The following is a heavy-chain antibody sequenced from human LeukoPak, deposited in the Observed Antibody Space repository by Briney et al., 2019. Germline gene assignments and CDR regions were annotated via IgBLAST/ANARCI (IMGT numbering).Heavy chain of an antibody. J-gene: IGHJ6*02. CDR2: INPNSGGT. CDR3: ARAHNWYYDFWSGYSSYYYYYYGMDV. Sequence: ASVKVSCKASGYTFTGYYMHWVRPAPGQGLEWMGWINPNSGGTNYAQKFQGRVTMTRDTSISTAYMELSRLRSDDTAVYYCARAHNWYYDFWSGYSSYYYYYYGMDVWGQGTTVTVSS. V-gene: IGHV1-2*02. CDR1: GYTFTGYY. D-gene: IGHD3-3*01.